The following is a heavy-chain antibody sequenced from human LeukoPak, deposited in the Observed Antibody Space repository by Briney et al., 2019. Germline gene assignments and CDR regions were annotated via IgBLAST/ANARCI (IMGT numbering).Heavy chain of an antibody. CDR2: IYYSGST. Sequence: SETLSLTCTVSGGSISSYYWSWIRQPPGKGLEWIGYIYYSGSTNYNPSLKSRVTISVDTSKNQFSLKLSSVTAADTAVYYCARSKDYGSGSYYNVIDYWGQGTLVTVSS. V-gene: IGHV4-59*01. CDR1: GGSISSYY. CDR3: ARSKDYGSGSYYNVIDY. D-gene: IGHD3-10*01. J-gene: IGHJ4*02.